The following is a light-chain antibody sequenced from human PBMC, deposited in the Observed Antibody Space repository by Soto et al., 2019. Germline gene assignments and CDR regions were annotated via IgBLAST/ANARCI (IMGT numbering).Light chain of an antibody. CDR3: QQSFSTPPT. CDR2: AAS. Sequence: DIHMTQSPSSLSVSVGDRVTITCWASQTISSFLNWYQQKPGEAPKVLIYAASTLQSGVPSRFSGSEFGTDFTLTISNLQPEDSATYYCQQSFSTPPTFGQGTKLEIK. CDR1: QTISSF. V-gene: IGKV1-39*01. J-gene: IGKJ2*01.